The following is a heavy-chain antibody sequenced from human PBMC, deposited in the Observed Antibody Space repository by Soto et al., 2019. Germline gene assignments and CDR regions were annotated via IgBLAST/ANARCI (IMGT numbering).Heavy chain of an antibody. CDR2: ISYDGSNK. V-gene: IGHV3-30*18. Sequence: GGSLRLSCATSGFTFSRNYMSWVRQAPGKGLEWVAVISYDGSNKYYADSVKGRFTISRDNSKNTLYLQMNSLRAEDTAVYYCAKDMVVAAYYGMDVWGQGTTVTVSS. D-gene: IGHD2-15*01. J-gene: IGHJ6*02. CDR1: GFTFSRNY. CDR3: AKDMVVAAYYGMDV.